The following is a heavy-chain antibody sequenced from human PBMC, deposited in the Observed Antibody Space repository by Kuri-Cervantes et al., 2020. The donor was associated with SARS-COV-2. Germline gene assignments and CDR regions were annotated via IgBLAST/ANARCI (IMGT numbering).Heavy chain of an antibody. J-gene: IGHJ5*02. CDR2: INAGNGNT. D-gene: IGHD1-26*01. V-gene: IGHV1-3*01. Sequence: ASVKVSCKASGYTFTSYAMHWVRQAPGQRLEWMGWINAGNGNTKYSQKFQGRVTITRDTSASTAYMELSSLRSEHTAVYYCAAGPAQIVGATNYNWFDPWGQGTLVTVSS. CDR1: GYTFTSYA. CDR3: AAGPAQIVGATNYNWFDP.